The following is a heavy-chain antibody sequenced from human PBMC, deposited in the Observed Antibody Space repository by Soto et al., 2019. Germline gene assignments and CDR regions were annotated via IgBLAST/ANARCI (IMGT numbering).Heavy chain of an antibody. J-gene: IGHJ5*02. V-gene: IGHV1-46*01. CDR3: TRDVRDGGNA. CDR2: INPCGGFT. CDR1: GYTFTSYY. D-gene: IGHD2-15*01. Sequence: ASVKVSCKASGYTFTSYYMHWVRQSPGQGLEWMGIINPCGGFTLYTENLQGRITMTSDTSTSTIYMELSSMRSEDTATYYCTRDVRDGGNACGQGSLVTVSS.